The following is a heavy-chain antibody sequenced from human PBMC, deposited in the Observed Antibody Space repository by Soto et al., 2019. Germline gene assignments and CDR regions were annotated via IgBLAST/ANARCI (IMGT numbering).Heavy chain of an antibody. D-gene: IGHD1-26*01. V-gene: IGHV3-21*01. CDR3: ATYSGNYERYGVYYGMDV. CDR2: ISSSSSYI. CDR1: GFTFSSYS. J-gene: IGHJ6*02. Sequence: GSLRLSCAASGFTFSSYSMNWVRQAPGKGLEWVSSISSSSSYIYYADSVKGRFTISRDNAKNSLYLQMNSLRAEDTAVYYCATYSGNYERYGVYYGMDVWGQGTTVTVSS.